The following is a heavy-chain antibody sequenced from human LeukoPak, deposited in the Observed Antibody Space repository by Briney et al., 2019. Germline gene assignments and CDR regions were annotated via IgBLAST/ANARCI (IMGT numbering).Heavy chain of an antibody. CDR2: ISCDGSNK. CDR3: AKDHPGSGSLGLDY. V-gene: IGHV3-30*18. Sequence: GRSLRLSCAASGFTFSSYGMHWVRQAPGKGLEWVAVISCDGSNKYYADSVKGRFTISRDNSKNTLYLQMNSLRAEDTAVYYCAKDHPGSGSLGLDYWGQGTLVTVSS. J-gene: IGHJ4*02. D-gene: IGHD3-10*01. CDR1: GFTFSSYG.